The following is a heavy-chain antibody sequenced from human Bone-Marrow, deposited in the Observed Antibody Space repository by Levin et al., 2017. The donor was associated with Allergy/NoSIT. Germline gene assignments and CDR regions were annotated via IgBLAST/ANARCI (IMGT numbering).Heavy chain of an antibody. Sequence: SQTLSLTCTVSNGSIRSYYWTWIRQPPGKGLEWIGFINYNVQANYNPSLKSRVTISVDMSKSQFSLRLTSVTAADTAVYYCARGEPLHSSAPFDYWGQGVLVTVSS. D-gene: IGHD3-22*01. CDR3: ARGEPLHSSAPFDY. J-gene: IGHJ4*02. CDR2: INYNVQA. CDR1: NGSIRSYY. V-gene: IGHV4-59*01.